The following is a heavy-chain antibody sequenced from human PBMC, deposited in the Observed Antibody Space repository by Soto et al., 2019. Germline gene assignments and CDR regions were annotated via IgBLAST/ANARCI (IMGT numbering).Heavy chain of an antibody. V-gene: IGHV1-2*04. Sequence: ASVKVSCKASGYTFTGYYMHWVRQAPGQGLEWMGWINPNSGGTNYAQKFQGWVTMTRDTSISTAYMELSRLRSDDTAVYYCARGHTVDYYYYGMDVWGQGRTVTVSS. D-gene: IGHD4-17*01. J-gene: IGHJ6*02. CDR1: GYTFTGYY. CDR3: ARGHTVDYYYYGMDV. CDR2: INPNSGGT.